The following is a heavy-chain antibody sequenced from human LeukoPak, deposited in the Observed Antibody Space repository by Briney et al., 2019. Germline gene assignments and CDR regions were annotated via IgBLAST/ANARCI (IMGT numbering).Heavy chain of an antibody. D-gene: IGHD5-12*01. CDR2: IYTSGST. CDR1: GGAFNNYY. CDR3: ARGARYYFDY. J-gene: IGHJ4*02. V-gene: IGHV4-59*10. Sequence: SETLSLTCAVYGGAFNNYYWSWIRQPAGKGLEWIGRIYTSGSTNYNPSLKSRVTMSVDTSKNQFSLKLSSVTAADTAVYYCARGARYYFDYWGQGTLVTVSS.